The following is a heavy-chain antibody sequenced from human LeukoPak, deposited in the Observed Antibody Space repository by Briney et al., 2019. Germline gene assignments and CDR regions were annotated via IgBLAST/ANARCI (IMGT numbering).Heavy chain of an antibody. Sequence: SETLSLTCAVYGGSFSGYYWSWIRQPPGKGLEWIGEINHSGSANYNPSLKSRVTISVDTSKNQFSLKLSSVTAADTAVYYCARHRTYVRDGYSWGYYFDYWGQGTLVTVSS. CDR2: INHSGSA. CDR1: GGSFSGYY. D-gene: IGHD5-24*01. J-gene: IGHJ4*02. CDR3: ARHRTYVRDGYSWGYYFDY. V-gene: IGHV4-34*01.